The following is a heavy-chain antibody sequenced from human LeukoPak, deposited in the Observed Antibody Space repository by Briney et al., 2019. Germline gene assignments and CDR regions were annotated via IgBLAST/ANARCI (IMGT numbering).Heavy chain of an antibody. CDR2: ISAGGGNT. Sequence: EGSLKISCAASGFTFTNYAMSWIRQAPGKGLEWVSAISAGGGNTDYADSVKGRFTISRDNSKNSVFLQMNSLRAEDTAVYYCATSPPDKPAGYYYYMDVWGKGTTVTISS. V-gene: IGHV3-23*01. CDR1: GFTFTNYA. D-gene: IGHD3-9*01. J-gene: IGHJ6*03. CDR3: ATSPPDKPAGYYYYMDV.